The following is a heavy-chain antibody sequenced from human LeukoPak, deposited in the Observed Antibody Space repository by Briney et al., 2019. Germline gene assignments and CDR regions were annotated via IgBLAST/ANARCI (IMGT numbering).Heavy chain of an antibody. D-gene: IGHD2-2*01. J-gene: IGHJ4*02. CDR1: GFTFSSYA. CDR3: ARDWGAYCSSTSCLDYFDY. Sequence: PGGSLRLSCAASGFTFSSYAMSWVRQAPGKGLEWVSAISGSGGSTYYADSVKGRFTISRDNSKNTLYLQMNSLRAEDTAVYYCARDWGAYCSSTSCLDYFDYWGQGTLVTVSS. V-gene: IGHV3-23*01. CDR2: ISGSGGST.